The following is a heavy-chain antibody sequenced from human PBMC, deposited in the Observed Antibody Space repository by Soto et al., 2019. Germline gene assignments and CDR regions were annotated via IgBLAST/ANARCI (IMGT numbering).Heavy chain of an antibody. V-gene: IGHV4-31*03. CDR3: AGGPPIWGGWEFYGMDL. Sequence: QVQLQESGPGLVKPSQTLSLTCTVSGGSISSGGYYWSWIRQHPGKGLEWIGYIFYSGSTYYNPYLKSRVTISIDTSKKHFSLELRSGTGADPGLELCAGGPPIWGGWEFYGMDLWGQGTTVTVSS. CDR2: IFYSGST. J-gene: IGHJ6*02. CDR1: GGSISSGGYY. D-gene: IGHD3-16*01.